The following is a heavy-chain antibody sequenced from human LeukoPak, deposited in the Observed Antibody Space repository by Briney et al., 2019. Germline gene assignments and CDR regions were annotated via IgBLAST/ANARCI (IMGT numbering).Heavy chain of an antibody. CDR3: ARHNREYASDSPLDY. Sequence: KDGESLNISCKGSGYSFTNYWIGWVRQMPGKGLGWMGIIYPGDSDTRYSPSFQGQVTILADRSISTAYLQWSSLKASDTAMYYCARHNREYASDSPLDYWGQGTLVSVSS. D-gene: IGHD1-14*01. V-gene: IGHV5-51*01. J-gene: IGHJ4*02. CDR1: GYSFTNYW. CDR2: IYPGDSDT.